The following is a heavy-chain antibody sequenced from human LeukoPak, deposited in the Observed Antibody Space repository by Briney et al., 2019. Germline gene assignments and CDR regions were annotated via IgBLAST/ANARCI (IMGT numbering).Heavy chain of an antibody. CDR2: IWYDGSNK. CDR1: GFTFSSYG. J-gene: IGHJ4*02. D-gene: IGHD2-15*01. Sequence: GGSLRLSCAASGFTFSSYGMHWVRQAPGKGLEWVAVIWYDGSNKYYADSVKGRFTISRDNSKNTLYLQMNSLRAEDTAVYYCARDPCSGGSCYPVDCWGQGTLVTVSS. V-gene: IGHV3-33*01. CDR3: ARDPCSGGSCYPVDC.